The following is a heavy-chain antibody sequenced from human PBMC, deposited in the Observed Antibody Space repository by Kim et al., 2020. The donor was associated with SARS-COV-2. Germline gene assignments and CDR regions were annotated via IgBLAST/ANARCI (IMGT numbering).Heavy chain of an antibody. Sequence: LSLTCAASGFTFSSYSMNWVRQAPGKGLEWVSSISSSSSYIYYADSVKGRFTISRDNAKNSLYLQMNSLRAEDTAVYYCARDPSPRDMITIFGVVTPATWGDYYGMDVWGQGTTVTVSS. V-gene: IGHV3-21*01. J-gene: IGHJ6*02. CDR3: ARDPSPRDMITIFGVVTPATWGDYYGMDV. CDR2: ISSSSSYI. CDR1: GFTFSSYS. D-gene: IGHD3-3*01.